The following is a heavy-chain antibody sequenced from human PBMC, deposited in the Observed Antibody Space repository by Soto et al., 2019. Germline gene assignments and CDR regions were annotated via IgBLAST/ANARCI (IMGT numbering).Heavy chain of an antibody. J-gene: IGHJ4*02. CDR3: LSARFDY. V-gene: IGHV4-34*01. D-gene: IGHD6-19*01. Sequence: AETLSRTCAVYGGSFSGYYWSWIRQPPGKGLEWIGEINHSGSTNYNPSLKSRVTISVDTSKNQFSLNLSSVTAADTAVYYCLSARFDYWGQGTLVTVSS. CDR1: GGSFSGYY. CDR2: INHSGST.